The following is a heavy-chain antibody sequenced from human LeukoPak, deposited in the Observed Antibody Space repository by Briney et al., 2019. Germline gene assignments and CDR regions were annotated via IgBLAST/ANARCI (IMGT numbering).Heavy chain of an antibody. CDR2: ISTSGTSI. CDR3: GRYDYGYSAVDY. Sequence: PGGSLRLSCAASGGSGFTFTSYEINWVRQAPGKGLVWVSYISTSGTSIYYADSVKGRFTISRDNARNTLYLQMNSLRAEDTAVYYCGRYDYGYSAVDYWGQGTLVTVSS. CDR1: GGSGFTFTSYE. J-gene: IGHJ4*02. D-gene: IGHD3-10*01. V-gene: IGHV3-48*03.